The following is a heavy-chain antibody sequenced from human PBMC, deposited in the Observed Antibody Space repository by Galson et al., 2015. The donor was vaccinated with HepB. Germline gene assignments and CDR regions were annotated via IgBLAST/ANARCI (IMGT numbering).Heavy chain of an antibody. CDR3: ARVTTVVTQRGLDV. V-gene: IGHV1-69*08. CDR2: IIPLLRRA. Sequence: SVKVSCKASGYTFTDYTYSWVRQAPGQGLEWMGKIIPLLRRAKYAPHFEGRVTITADKSTSTAYLELSSLRSDDTAVYYCARVTTVVTQRGLDVWGQGTTVTVS. CDR1: GYTFTDYT. D-gene: IGHD4-23*01. J-gene: IGHJ6*02.